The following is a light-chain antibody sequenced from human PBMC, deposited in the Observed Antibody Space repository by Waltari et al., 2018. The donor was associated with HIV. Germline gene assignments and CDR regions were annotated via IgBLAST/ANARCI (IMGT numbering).Light chain of an antibody. CDR2: EVS. Sequence: QSALTQPASVSGSPGQSTTISCTGTSSEVGSYNLVSWYQQHPGKAPKLMIYEVSKRPSGVSNRFSGSKSGNTASLTISGLQAEDEADYYCCSYAGSSTWVFGGGTKLTVL. V-gene: IGLV2-23*02. J-gene: IGLJ3*02. CDR1: SSEVGSYNL. CDR3: CSYAGSSTWV.